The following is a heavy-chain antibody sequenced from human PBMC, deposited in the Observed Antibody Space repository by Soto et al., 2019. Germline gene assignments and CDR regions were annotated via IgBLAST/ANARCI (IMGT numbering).Heavy chain of an antibody. CDR3: ARGWFGPDV. CDR1: GFTLSGRS. J-gene: IGHJ6*04. V-gene: IGHV3-74*01. D-gene: IGHD3-10*01. Sequence: EVQLVESGGGLVQPGGSLRLSCAASGFTLSGRSMHWVRQAPGKGLVWVSGIDNAGTDSTYADSAKGRLTSSRDNAKNMLYLQMNSLRVEDTAVYYCARGWFGPDVWGKGTTVTVSS. CDR2: IDNAGTDS.